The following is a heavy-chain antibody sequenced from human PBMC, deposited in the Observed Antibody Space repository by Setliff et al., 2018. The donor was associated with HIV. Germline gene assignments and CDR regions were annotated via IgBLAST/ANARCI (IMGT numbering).Heavy chain of an antibody. D-gene: IGHD3-3*01. CDR1: GGSISSYY. V-gene: IGHV4-59*01. CDR3: ARGIDNFWTGYFA. Sequence: SETLSLTCTVSGGSISSYYWSWIRQPPGKGLEWIGYIYYSGSTNYNPSLKSRVTISVDTSKNQFSLKLRSVTAADTAVYYCARGIDNFWTGYFAWGQGTLVTVSS. J-gene: IGHJ4*02. CDR2: IYYSGST.